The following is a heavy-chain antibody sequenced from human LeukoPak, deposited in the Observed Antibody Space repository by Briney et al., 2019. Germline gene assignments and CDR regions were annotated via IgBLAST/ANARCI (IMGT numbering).Heavy chain of an antibody. V-gene: IGHV3-66*01. CDR1: GFTFSSNY. J-gene: IGHJ4*02. D-gene: IGHD2-21*02. CDR3: AREQCSPGDCYQFDY. Sequence: GGSLSLSCAASGFTFSSNYMSWVRQAPGKGLEWVSVIYSGGSKYYADSVKGRFTTSRDNSKNTLYLQMNSLRAEDTAVYSCAREQCSPGDCYQFDYWGQGSLVTVSS. CDR2: IYSGGSK.